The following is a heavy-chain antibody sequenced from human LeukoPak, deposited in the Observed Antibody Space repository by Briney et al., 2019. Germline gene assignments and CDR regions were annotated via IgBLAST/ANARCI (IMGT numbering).Heavy chain of an antibody. J-gene: IGHJ4*02. CDR2: ISGSGGSS. CDR1: GFTFSSYA. D-gene: IGHD2-2*01. V-gene: IGHV3-23*01. Sequence: QPGGSLRLSCAASGFTFSSYAMSWVRQAPGKGLEWVSAISGSGGSSPYADSVKGRFTISRDNSKNTLYLQMNRLRAEDTAVYYCAKGYCASSACYASFDGWGQGTLVTVSS. CDR3: AKGYCASSACYASFDG.